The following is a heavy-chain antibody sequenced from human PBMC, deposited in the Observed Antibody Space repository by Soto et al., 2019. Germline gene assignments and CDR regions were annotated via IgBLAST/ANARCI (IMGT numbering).Heavy chain of an antibody. J-gene: IGHJ5*02. CDR2: IYYSGST. Sequence: PSETLSLTCPVSGFSISSYYWSWIRQPPGKGLEWIWYIYYSGSTNYNPSLKSRVTISVDTSKNQFSLKLSSVPAADTAVYYCARDQVPAALLRWFDPWGQGTLVTVCS. CDR3: ARDQVPAALLRWFDP. D-gene: IGHD2-2*01. V-gene: IGHV4-59*01. CDR1: GFSISSYY.